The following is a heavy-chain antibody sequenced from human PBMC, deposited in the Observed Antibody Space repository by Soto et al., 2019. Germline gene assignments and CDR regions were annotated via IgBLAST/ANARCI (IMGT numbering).Heavy chain of an antibody. J-gene: IGHJ6*02. CDR2: IYYSGST. CDR3: ARYKAVAGTHYYYYGMDV. Sequence: SETLSLTCTVSGGSISSSSYYWGWIRQPPGKGLEWIGSIYYSGSTYYNLSLKSRVTISVDTSKNQFSLKLTSVTAADTAVYYCARYKAVAGTHYYYYGMDVWGQGTTVTVSS. D-gene: IGHD6-19*01. V-gene: IGHV4-39*07. CDR1: GGSISSSSYY.